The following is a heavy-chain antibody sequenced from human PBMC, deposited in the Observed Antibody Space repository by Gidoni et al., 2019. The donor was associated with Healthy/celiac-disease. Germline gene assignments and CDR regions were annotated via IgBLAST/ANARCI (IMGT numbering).Heavy chain of an antibody. V-gene: IGHV4-34*01. CDR1: GGSFSGYY. D-gene: IGHD3-9*01. Sequence: QVQLQQWGAGLLKPSENLSLTCAVYGGSFSGYYWSWIRQPPGKGLEWIGEINHRGSTNYNPSLKSRVTISVDTSKNQFSLKLSSVTAADTAVYYCARDFVVAGMDVWGQGTTVTVSS. CDR3: ARDFVVAGMDV. J-gene: IGHJ6*02. CDR2: INHRGST.